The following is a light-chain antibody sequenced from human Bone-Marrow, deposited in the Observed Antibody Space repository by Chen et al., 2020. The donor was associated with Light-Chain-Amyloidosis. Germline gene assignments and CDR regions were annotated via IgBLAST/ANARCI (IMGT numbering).Light chain of an antibody. CDR1: NIGSTS. Sequence: SYVLTQPSSVSVAPGQTATIACGGNNIGSTSVHWYPQTPGQAPLLVVYDDSDRPSGIPERVSGSNSGNTATLTISRVEAGDEADYYCQVWDRSSDRPVFGGGTKLTVL. J-gene: IGLJ3*02. CDR2: DDS. CDR3: QVWDRSSDRPV. V-gene: IGLV3-21*02.